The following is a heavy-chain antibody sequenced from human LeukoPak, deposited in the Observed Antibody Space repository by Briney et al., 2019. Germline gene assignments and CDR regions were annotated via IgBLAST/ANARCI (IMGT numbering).Heavy chain of an antibody. J-gene: IGHJ5*02. CDR3: ARGAAAVNWFDP. V-gene: IGHV4-4*07. CDR2: IYTSGST. Sequence: SETLSLTCTVSGGSISSYYWSWIRQPAGKGREGIGRIYTSGSTNYNPSLKSRVTMSVDTSKNQFSLKLSSVTAADTAVYYCARGAAAVNWFDPWGQGTLVTVSS. CDR1: GGSISSYY. D-gene: IGHD6-13*01.